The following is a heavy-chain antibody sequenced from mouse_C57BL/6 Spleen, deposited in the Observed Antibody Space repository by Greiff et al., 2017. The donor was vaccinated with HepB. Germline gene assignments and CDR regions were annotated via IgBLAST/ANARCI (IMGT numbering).Heavy chain of an antibody. CDR1: GYTFTSYW. CDR3: ARTYDYDPYYFDY. CDR2: IDPSDSYT. Sequence: VKLQESGAELVMPGASVKLSCKASGYTFTSYWMHWVKQRPGQGLEWIGEIDPSDSYTNYNQKFKGKSTLTVDKSSSTAYMQLSSLTSEDSAVYYCARTYDYDPYYFDYWGQGTTLTVSS. V-gene: IGHV1-69*01. J-gene: IGHJ2*01. D-gene: IGHD2-4*01.